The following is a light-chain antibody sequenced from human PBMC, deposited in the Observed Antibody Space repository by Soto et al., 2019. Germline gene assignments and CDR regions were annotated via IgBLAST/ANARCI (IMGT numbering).Light chain of an antibody. J-gene: IGLJ3*02. CDR3: AAWGDNLNGWV. CDR2: DNI. CDR1: SSNIGNNA. Sequence: QSVLTQPPSASGTPGQRVTISCSGSSSNIGNNAVNWYQQFPGTAPKLLIYDNIQRPSGVPDRFSGYKSGTSASLAISGLQSEDEADYYCAAWGDNLNGWVFGGGTQLTGL. V-gene: IGLV1-44*01.